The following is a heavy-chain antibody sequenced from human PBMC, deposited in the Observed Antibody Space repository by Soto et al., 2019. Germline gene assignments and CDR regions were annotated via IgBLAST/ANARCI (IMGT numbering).Heavy chain of an antibody. CDR2: ISGGGGTT. CDR3: AKVRRNWNDDAFDI. D-gene: IGHD1-1*01. V-gene: IGHV3-23*01. Sequence: GGSLRLSCAASGFTFSDYAMSWVRQAPGKGLEWVSAISGGGGTTYYADSVKGRFTISRDNSKNTLYVQMNSLRAEDTAVYYCAKVRRNWNDDAFDIWGQGTMVTVSS. J-gene: IGHJ3*02. CDR1: GFTFSDYA.